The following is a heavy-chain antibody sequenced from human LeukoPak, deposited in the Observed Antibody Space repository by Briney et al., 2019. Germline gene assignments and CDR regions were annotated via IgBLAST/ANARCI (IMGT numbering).Heavy chain of an antibody. Sequence: GGSLRLSCAASGFRFSGYSMNWVRQAPGKGLEWVSGMAGTSGGTYYADSVKGRFTISRDNSENTLYLHIDSLRAEDTAVYYCAKDQRVGATRGNWFDPWGQGTLVTVSS. CDR3: AKDQRVGATRGNWFDP. CDR1: GFRFSGYS. J-gene: IGHJ5*02. CDR2: MAGTSGGT. V-gene: IGHV3-23*01. D-gene: IGHD1-26*01.